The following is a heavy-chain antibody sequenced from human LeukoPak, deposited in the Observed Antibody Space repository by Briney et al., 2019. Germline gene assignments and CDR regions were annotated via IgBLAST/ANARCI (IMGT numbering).Heavy chain of an antibody. CDR3: ARGIQLWFCPPNY. V-gene: IGHV3-7*04. CDR1: GFTQSSYW. CDR2: IKKDGSEK. D-gene: IGHD5-18*01. Sequence: GGSLSLSCAASGFTQSSYWMSWVRQAPGKALEWVANIKKDGSEKYYVDSVQGRFTISRDNTKNTLYLQMNSLRAEDTAVYYCARGIQLWFCPPNYGGQGTLVTVSS. J-gene: IGHJ4*02.